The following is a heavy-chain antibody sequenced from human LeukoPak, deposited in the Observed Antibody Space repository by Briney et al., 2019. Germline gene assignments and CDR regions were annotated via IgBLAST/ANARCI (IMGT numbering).Heavy chain of an antibody. V-gene: IGHV5-51*01. CDR3: ARRGYCSSTSCYSSWFDP. CDR1: GYSFTSYW. J-gene: IGHJ5*02. Sequence: GESLKISCKGSGYSFTSYWIGWVRQMPGKGPEWMGIIYPGDSDTRYSPSFQGQVTISADKSISTAYLQWSSLKASDTAMYYCARRGYCSSTSCYSSWFDPWGQGTLVTVSS. D-gene: IGHD2-2*01. CDR2: IYPGDSDT.